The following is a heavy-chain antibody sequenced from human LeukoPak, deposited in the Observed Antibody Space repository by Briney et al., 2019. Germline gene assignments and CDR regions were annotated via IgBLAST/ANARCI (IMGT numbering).Heavy chain of an antibody. J-gene: IGHJ4*02. Sequence: GGSLRLSCAASGFTFSSYAMSWVRQAPGKGLEWVSAISGSGGSTYYADSVKGRFTISRDNAKNSLYLQMNSLRAEDTAVYYCARAQSGFDPTPIHYFDNWGQGTLVTVSS. V-gene: IGHV3-23*01. CDR2: ISGSGGST. CDR3: ARAQSGFDPTPIHYFDN. CDR1: GFTFSSYA. D-gene: IGHD5-12*01.